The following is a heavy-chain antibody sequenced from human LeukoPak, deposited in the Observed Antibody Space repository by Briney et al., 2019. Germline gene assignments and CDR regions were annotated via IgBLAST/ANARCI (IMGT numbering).Heavy chain of an antibody. CDR1: GYTFTSYA. CDR3: ARVSEQSAWGRPPGLPYFDY. V-gene: IGHV1-3*01. CDR2: INAVNGDT. Sequence: WASVKVSCKASGYTFTSYAMHWVRQAPGQRLEWMGWINAVNGDTKYSQKFQGRVTITADESTSTAYMELSSLRSEDTAVYYCARVSEQSAWGRPPGLPYFDYWGQGTLVTVSS. D-gene: IGHD6-19*01. J-gene: IGHJ4*02.